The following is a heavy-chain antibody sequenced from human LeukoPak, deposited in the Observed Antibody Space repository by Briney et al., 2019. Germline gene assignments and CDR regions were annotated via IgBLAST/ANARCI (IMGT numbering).Heavy chain of an antibody. CDR2: IWNDGSNQ. J-gene: IGHJ4*02. D-gene: IGHD4/OR15-4a*01. CDR3: ARDRAKTYFDY. V-gene: IGHV3-33*01. CDR1: GLTFSYHG. Sequence: GGSLRLSCAASGLTFSYHGMHWARQPPGKGLEWVAFIWNDGSNQYYADSVKDRFTISRDNSRNTLYLQMNGLRAEDTAVYYCARDRAKTYFDYWGRGTLVIVSS.